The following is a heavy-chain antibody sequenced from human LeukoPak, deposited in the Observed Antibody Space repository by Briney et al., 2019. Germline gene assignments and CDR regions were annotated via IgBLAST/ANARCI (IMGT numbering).Heavy chain of an antibody. Sequence: GALRLSCAASGFTFSSYGMSWVRQAPGKGLEWVSAISGSGGSTYYADSVKGRFTISRDNSKSTLYLQMNSLRAEDTAVYYCARGVFDPWGQGTLVTVSS. CDR1: GFTFSSYG. CDR2: ISGSGGST. V-gene: IGHV3-23*01. J-gene: IGHJ5*02. CDR3: ARGVFDP.